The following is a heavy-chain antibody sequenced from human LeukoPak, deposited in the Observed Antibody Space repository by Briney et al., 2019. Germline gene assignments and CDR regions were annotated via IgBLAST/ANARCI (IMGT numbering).Heavy chain of an antibody. Sequence: SETLSLTCTVSGGSISSGSYYWSWIRQPAGKGLEWIGRIYTSGSTNYNPSLKSRVTISVDTSKNQFSLKLSSVTAADTAVYYCARDSPAAPYYFDYWGQGTLVTVSS. CDR3: ARDSPAAPYYFDY. CDR1: GGSISSGSYY. D-gene: IGHD6-13*01. J-gene: IGHJ4*02. V-gene: IGHV4-61*02. CDR2: IYTSGST.